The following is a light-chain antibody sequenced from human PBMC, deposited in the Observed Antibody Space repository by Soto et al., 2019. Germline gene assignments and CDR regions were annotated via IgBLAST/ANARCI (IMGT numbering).Light chain of an antibody. CDR1: TSDVGGYNL. V-gene: IGLV2-14*01. CDR3: SSYTNSSTLYV. CDR2: EVS. Sequence: QSVLTQPASVSGSPGQSITISCSGTTSDVGGYNLVSWYQQHTAKAPKLMIYEVSNRPSGVSNRFSGSKSGNTASLTISGLQAEDEADYHCSSYTNSSTLYVFGTGTKSPS. J-gene: IGLJ1*01.